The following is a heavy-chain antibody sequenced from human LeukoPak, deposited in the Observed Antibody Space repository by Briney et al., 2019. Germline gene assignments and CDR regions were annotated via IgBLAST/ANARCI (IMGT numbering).Heavy chain of an antibody. V-gene: IGHV1-2*06. D-gene: IGHD1-26*01. CDR2: INPNSGGT. Sequence: GASVKVSCKASGYTFTGYYMHWVRQAPGQGLGWMGRINPNSGGTNYAQKFQGRVTMTRDTSISTAYMELSRLRSDDTAVYYCAKDREPYSGRLDAFDIWGQGTMVTVSS. CDR3: AKDREPYSGRLDAFDI. CDR1: GYTFTGYY. J-gene: IGHJ3*02.